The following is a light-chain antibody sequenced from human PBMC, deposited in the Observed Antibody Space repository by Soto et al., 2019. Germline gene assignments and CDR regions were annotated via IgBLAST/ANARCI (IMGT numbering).Light chain of an antibody. J-gene: IGLJ1*01. CDR1: SSDVGGYNY. Sequence: QSALTQPRSVSGSPGQSVTISCTGTSSDVGGYNYVSWYQQHPGKAPKLMIYDVSKRPSGVPDRFSGSKSGNTASLTISGLQAVDEADYYCCSYAGSYTSHYVFRTGNKVTVL. CDR3: CSYAGSYTSHYV. CDR2: DVS. V-gene: IGLV2-11*01.